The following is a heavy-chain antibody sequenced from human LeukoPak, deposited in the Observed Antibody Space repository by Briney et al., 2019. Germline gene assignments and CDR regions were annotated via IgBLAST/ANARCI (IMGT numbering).Heavy chain of an antibody. V-gene: IGHV3-66*01. CDR1: GFTVSNNY. J-gene: IGHJ4*02. Sequence: GSLRLSCAASGFTVSNNYMRWVRPAPGKGLEWVSLIYSGGSTYYADSVKGRFIISRDNSKNTLYLQMNSLRAEDTAVCYCSRDRHGICSTCYGLWGQGTRVTVSS. D-gene: IGHD2-2*01. CDR3: SRDRHGICSTCYGL. CDR2: IYSGGST.